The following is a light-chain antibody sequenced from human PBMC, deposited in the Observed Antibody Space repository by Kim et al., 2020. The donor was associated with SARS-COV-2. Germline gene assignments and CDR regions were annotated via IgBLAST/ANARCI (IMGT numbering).Light chain of an antibody. CDR2: GGS. CDR1: ESITSGY. V-gene: IGKV3-20*01. Sequence: SPRDSATLSGRARESITSGYLSVYQQRPGQAPRLLIYGGSTRAAGIPDRFSGSGGGTDFTLTISRLEPEDFAVYFCQQYGGALWTFGQGTKVEI. J-gene: IGKJ1*01. CDR3: QQYGGALWT.